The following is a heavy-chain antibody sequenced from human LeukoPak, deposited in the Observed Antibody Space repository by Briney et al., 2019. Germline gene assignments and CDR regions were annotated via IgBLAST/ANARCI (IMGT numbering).Heavy chain of an antibody. Sequence: SETLSLTCAVYCGSFSGYYWSWIRQPPGKGLEWIGEINHSGSTNYNPSLKSRVTISVDTSKNQFSLKLSSVTAADTAVYYCARGRTYIVVVPAAHRNKAFDIWGQGTMVTVSS. CDR3: ARGRTYIVVVPAAHRNKAFDI. V-gene: IGHV4-34*01. D-gene: IGHD2-2*01. CDR1: CGSFSGYY. J-gene: IGHJ3*02. CDR2: INHSGST.